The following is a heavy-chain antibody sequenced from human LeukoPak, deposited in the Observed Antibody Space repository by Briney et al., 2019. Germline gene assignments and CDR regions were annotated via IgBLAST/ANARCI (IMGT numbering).Heavy chain of an antibody. CDR1: GFTFSSYS. V-gene: IGHV3-21*01. D-gene: IGHD3-3*01. J-gene: IGHJ4*02. CDR2: ISSSSSYT. Sequence: PGGSLRLSCAASGFTFSSYSMNWVRQAPGKGLEWVSSISSSSSYTYYADSVKGRFTISRDNAKNSLYLQMNSLRAEDTAVYYCARVSGQWGQGTLVTVSS. CDR3: ARVSGQ.